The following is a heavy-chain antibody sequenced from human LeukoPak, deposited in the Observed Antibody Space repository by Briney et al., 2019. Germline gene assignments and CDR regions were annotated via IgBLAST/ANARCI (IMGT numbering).Heavy chain of an antibody. J-gene: IGHJ5*02. D-gene: IGHD3-9*01. CDR1: GYTFTGYY. CDR3: ARSVFGILTGLGDWFDP. Sequence: ASVKVSCKASGYTFTGYYMHWVRQAPGQGLEWMGWINPNSGGTNYAQKFQGRVTMTRDTSISTAYMELSRLRSDDTAVYYCARSVFGILTGLGDWFDPWGQGTLVTVPS. CDR2: INPNSGGT. V-gene: IGHV1-2*02.